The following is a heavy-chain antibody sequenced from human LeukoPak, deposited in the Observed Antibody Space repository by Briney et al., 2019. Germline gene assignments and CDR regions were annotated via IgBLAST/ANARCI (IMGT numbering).Heavy chain of an antibody. Sequence: ASVKVSCKASGYSFVLYGISWVRQAPGQGPEWMGWISTYNGNTKYAQKFQGRVTMTTDTSTSTAYMELSRLRSDDTAVYYCARDLTYYDILTGYFSSDNWFDPWGQGTLVTVSS. J-gene: IGHJ5*02. V-gene: IGHV1-18*01. D-gene: IGHD3-9*01. CDR2: ISTYNGNT. CDR3: ARDLTYYDILTGYFSSDNWFDP. CDR1: GYSFVLYG.